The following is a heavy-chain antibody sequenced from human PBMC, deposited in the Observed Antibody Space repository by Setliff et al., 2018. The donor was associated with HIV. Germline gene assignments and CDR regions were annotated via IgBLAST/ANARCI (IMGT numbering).Heavy chain of an antibody. CDR1: GGSISRSSYY. V-gene: IGHV4-39*01. D-gene: IGHD3-22*01. CDR3: ARHGSITMIVVVILDAFDI. J-gene: IGHJ3*02. CDR2: IFYSGHT. Sequence: PSETLSLTCTVSGGSISRSSYYWAWIRQPPGKGLEWIGNIFYSGHTFYNPSLRSRVTISVDTSKNQFSLKLSSVTAADTAVYYCARHGSITMIVVVILDAFDIWGQGTMVTVSS.